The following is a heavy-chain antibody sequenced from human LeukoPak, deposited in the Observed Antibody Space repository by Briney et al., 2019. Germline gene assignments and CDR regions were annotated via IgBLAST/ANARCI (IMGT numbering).Heavy chain of an antibody. CDR1: GGSISSYY. Sequence: SETLSLTCTVSGGSISSYYWSWLRQPPGKGLEWIGYIYYSGSTNYNPSLKSRVTISVDTSKNQFSLKLSSVTAADTPVYYCASSMVRGVDERFDYWGQGTLVTVSS. J-gene: IGHJ4*02. D-gene: IGHD3-10*01. V-gene: IGHV4-59*08. CDR2: IYYSGST. CDR3: ASSMVRGVDERFDY.